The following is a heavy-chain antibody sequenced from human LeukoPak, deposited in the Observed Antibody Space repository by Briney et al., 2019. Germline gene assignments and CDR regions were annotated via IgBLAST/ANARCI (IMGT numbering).Heavy chain of an antibody. CDR2: IYYSGST. CDR1: GGSISSYY. CDR3: ARALGGGYYAFRFDP. D-gene: IGHD3-22*01. V-gene: IGHV4-59*01. Sequence: SETLSLICTVSGGSISSYYWSWIRQPPGKGLEWIGYIYYSGSTNYNPSLKSRVTISVDTSKNQFSLKLSSVTAADTAVYYCARALGGGYYAFRFDPRGQGTLVTVSS. J-gene: IGHJ5*02.